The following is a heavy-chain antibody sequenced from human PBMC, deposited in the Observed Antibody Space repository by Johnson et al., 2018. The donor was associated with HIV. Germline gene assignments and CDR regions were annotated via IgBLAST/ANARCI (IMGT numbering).Heavy chain of an antibody. CDR3: ARDLSEGELGHAFDI. D-gene: IGHD1-26*01. J-gene: IGHJ3*02. V-gene: IGHV3-30*04. CDR1: GFTFSSYA. CDR2: ISYDGSDK. Sequence: QVQLVESGGGVVQPGRSLRLSCAASGFTFSSYAMHWVRQAPAKGLEWVAVISYDGSDKYYADSVKGRFTISRASSKNTLSLQMNSRRAEDTAVYYCARDLSEGELGHAFDIWGQGTMVTVSS.